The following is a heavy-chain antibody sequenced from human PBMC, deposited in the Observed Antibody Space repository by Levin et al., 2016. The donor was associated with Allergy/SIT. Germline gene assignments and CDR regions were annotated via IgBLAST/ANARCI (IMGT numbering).Heavy chain of an antibody. CDR3: ASSQRGSGYFDY. Sequence: WVRQAPGQGLEWMGIINPSGGSTSYAQKFQGRVTMTRDTSTSTVYMELSSLRSEDTAVYYCASSQRGSGYFDYWGQGTLVTVSS. D-gene: IGHD2-15*01. CDR2: INPSGGST. J-gene: IGHJ4*02. V-gene: IGHV1-46*01.